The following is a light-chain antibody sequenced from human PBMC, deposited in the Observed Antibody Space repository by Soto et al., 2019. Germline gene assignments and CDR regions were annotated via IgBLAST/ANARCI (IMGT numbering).Light chain of an antibody. CDR1: PSVSSN. V-gene: IGKV3-15*01. CDR2: GAS. Sequence: EIVMPQSPATLSVSPGERATLSCRASPSVSSNLAWFKQKPGQAPRLLIYGASTSATGIPARFSGSGSGTEFTLTISSLQSEDFAVYYCQQYNNWPPWTFGQGTKVEIK. J-gene: IGKJ1*01. CDR3: QQYNNWPPWT.